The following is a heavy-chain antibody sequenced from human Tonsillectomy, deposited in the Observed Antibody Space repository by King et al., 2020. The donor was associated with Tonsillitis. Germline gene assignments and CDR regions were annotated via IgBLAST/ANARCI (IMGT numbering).Heavy chain of an antibody. D-gene: IGHD2-8*02. J-gene: IGHJ3*02. CDR2: INPSGTNT. V-gene: IGHV3-11*06. CDR1: GFTFSDYY. CDR3: GREYWGAFDI. Sequence: VQLVQSGGGLVKPGGSLRLSCAASGFTFSDYYMSWIRQAPGKGLEWISFINPSGTNTNYVDSVRGRFTISRDNAKNSMFLQKNSLRAEDTGVYYCGREYWGAFDIWGQGTMVTVSS.